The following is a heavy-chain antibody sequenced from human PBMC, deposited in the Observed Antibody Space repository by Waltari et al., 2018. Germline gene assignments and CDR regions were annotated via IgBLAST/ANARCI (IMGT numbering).Heavy chain of an antibody. CDR3: ARQFSSGWYSEY. CDR2: INPSGST. CDR1: GGSFGGYY. J-gene: IGHJ4*02. V-gene: IGHV4-34*01. Sequence: QVQLQQWGAGLLKPSETLSLTCAVYGGSFGGYYWSWIRQSPGKGLEWIGEINPSGSTNYNPTLKSRVTISVDTSKNQFSLKVSSVTAADTAVYYCARQFSSGWYSEYWGQGTLVTVSS. D-gene: IGHD6-19*01.